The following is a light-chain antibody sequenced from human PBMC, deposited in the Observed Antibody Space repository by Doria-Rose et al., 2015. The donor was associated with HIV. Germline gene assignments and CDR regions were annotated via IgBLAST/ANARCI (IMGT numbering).Light chain of an antibody. Sequence: TQSPESLGMSLGERATLNCKSNQSLLYTSKNYLAWYQQKPGQPTKLMIYWSSTRQSGVPARFSGSWSGTDFTLTISSLEAEDVAVYYCQQYYDTPSFGPGTTVDIK. CDR3: QQYYDTPS. V-gene: IGKV4-1*01. CDR2: WSS. CDR1: QSLLYTSKNY. J-gene: IGKJ3*01.